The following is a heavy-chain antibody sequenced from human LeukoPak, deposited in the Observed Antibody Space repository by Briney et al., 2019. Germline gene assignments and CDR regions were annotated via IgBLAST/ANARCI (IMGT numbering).Heavy chain of an antibody. CDR1: GFTFSSYW. D-gene: IGHD3-3*01. CDR3: ARTESEWPFDY. V-gene: IGHV3-7*01. J-gene: IGHJ4*02. CDR2: IKQDGSEK. Sequence: GGPLRLSCAASGFTFSSYWMSWVRQAPGKGLEWVANIKQDGSEKYYVDSVKGRFTISRDNAKNSLYLQMNSLRAEDTAVYYYARTESEWPFDYWGQGTLVTVSS.